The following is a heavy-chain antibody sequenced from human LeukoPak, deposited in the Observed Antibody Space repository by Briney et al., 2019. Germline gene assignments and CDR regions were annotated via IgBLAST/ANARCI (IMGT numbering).Heavy chain of an antibody. V-gene: IGHV3-48*01. J-gene: IGHJ4*02. D-gene: IGHD3-16*01. CDR1: GFTFSSYS. Sequence: GGSLRLSCAASGFTFSSYSMNWVRQAPGKGLEWVSYISSSGTTIYYADSVKGRFTISRDNAKNSLYLQMNSLRAEDTAVYYCAREPPGGGFDYWGQGTLVTVSS. CDR2: ISSSGTTI. CDR3: AREPPGGGFDY.